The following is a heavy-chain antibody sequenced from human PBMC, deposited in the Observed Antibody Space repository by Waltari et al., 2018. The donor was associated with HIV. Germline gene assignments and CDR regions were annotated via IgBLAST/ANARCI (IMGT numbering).Heavy chain of an antibody. J-gene: IGHJ5*02. CDR1: GGSITSSSYF. CDR2: IYSGGHT. V-gene: IGHV4-39*01. Sequence: QLQLQESGPGLVKPSETLSLTCTVSGGSITSSSYFWAWIRQPPGKGLDWVGNIYSGGHTYFTPSLQCRLTMSVHRSNSQFSLRLSSVTAADTGVYYCARRVVPGSTLDPWGPGALVTVSS. CDR3: ARRVVPGSTLDP. D-gene: IGHD2-15*01.